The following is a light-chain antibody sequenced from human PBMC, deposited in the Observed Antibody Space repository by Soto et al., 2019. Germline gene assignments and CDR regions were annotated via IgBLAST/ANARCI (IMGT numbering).Light chain of an antibody. CDR3: QQYDSSSPT. J-gene: IGKJ2*01. V-gene: IGKV1-5*01. CDR1: QNISVW. Sequence: DIQMTQSPSTLSASVGDGVTITCRASQNISVWLAWYQQRPGKAPKFLMYDASSLETGVPSRFSGSGSGTEFTVTICSLQPDHSATYYCQQYDSSSPTFGQGAKLEIK. CDR2: DAS.